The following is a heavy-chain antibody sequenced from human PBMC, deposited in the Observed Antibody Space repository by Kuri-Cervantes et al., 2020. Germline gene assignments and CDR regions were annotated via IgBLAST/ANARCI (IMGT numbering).Heavy chain of an antibody. CDR2: ISWNSGSI. CDR1: GFTFDDYA. J-gene: IGHJ4*02. V-gene: IGHV3-9*01. Sequence: GGSLRLSCAASGFTFDDYAMHWVRQAPGKGLEWVSGISWNSGSIGYAYSVKGRFTISRDNAKNSLYLHMNSLSAEDTAVYYRAGVWEGRGYSSGYFVYWGQGTLVTVSS. CDR3: AGVWEGRGYSSGYFVY. D-gene: IGHD5-18*01.